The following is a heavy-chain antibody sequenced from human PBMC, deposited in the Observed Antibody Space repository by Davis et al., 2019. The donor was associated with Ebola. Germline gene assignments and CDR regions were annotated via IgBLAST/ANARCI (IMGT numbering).Heavy chain of an antibody. Sequence: MPSETLSLTCAVYSGSFSGYYWSWIRQPPGKGLEWIGEINHSGSTNYNPSLKSRVTISVDKSKNQFSLKLSSVTAADTAVYYCARGQQLDPFDYWGQGTLVTVSS. J-gene: IGHJ4*02. CDR1: SGSFSGYY. CDR3: ARGQQLDPFDY. V-gene: IGHV4-34*01. CDR2: INHSGST. D-gene: IGHD6-13*01.